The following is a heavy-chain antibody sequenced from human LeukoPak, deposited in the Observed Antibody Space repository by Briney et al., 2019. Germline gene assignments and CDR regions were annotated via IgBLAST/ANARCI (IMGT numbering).Heavy chain of an antibody. Sequence: GGSLRLSCAASGFTFSNYAMHGVRQAPGTGRELVAVIWLDGTNKYYGDSVRGRFTISRDNSKNRLYLQMNSLRAEDTAVYYCARARGSGWHDPWYLDYWGQGTLVTVSS. V-gene: IGHV3-33*01. CDR3: ARARGSGWHDPWYLDY. CDR1: GFTFSNYA. J-gene: IGHJ4*02. CDR2: IWLDGTNK. D-gene: IGHD6-19*01.